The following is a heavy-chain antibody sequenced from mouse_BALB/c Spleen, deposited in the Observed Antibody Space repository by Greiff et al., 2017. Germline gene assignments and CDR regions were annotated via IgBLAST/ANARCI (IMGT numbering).Heavy chain of an antibody. Sequence: QVQLQQSAAELARPGASVKMSCKASGYTFTSYTMHWVKQRPGQGLEWIGYINPSSGYTEYNQKFKDKTTLTADKSSSTAYMQLSSLTSEDSAVYYCARSRGNFCMDYWGQGTSVTVSS. V-gene: IGHV1-4*02. CDR1: GYTFTSYT. CDR3: ARSRGNFCMDY. J-gene: IGHJ4*01. CDR2: INPSSGYT. D-gene: IGHD2-1*01.